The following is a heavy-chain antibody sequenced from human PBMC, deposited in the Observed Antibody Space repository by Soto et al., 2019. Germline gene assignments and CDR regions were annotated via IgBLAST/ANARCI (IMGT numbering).Heavy chain of an antibody. CDR3: AKEHMVGATFYWFDP. V-gene: IGHV3-43*01. CDR1: GFTFDDYT. Sequence: GGSLRLSCAASGFTFDDYTMHWVRQAPGKGLEWVSLISWDGGSTYYADSVKGRFTISRDNSKNSLYLQMNSLRTEDTALYYCAKEHMVGATFYWFDPWGQGTLVTVSS. CDR2: ISWDGGST. D-gene: IGHD1-26*01. J-gene: IGHJ5*02.